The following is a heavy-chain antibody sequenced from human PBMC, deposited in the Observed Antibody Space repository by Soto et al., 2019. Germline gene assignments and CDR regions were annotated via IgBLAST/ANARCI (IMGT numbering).Heavy chain of an antibody. V-gene: IGHV3-21*01. J-gene: IGHJ6*03. Sequence: EVQMVESGGGLVKPVGSLRLSCAASGFTFSSYTMNWVRQAPGKGLVWVSSLSSNSRYIFYAYPVKGRFTISRDNARNSLYLQMNSLRVEDAAVYYCARDPRVTNAGVVTKGVYYYIYMDVWGKGATVTVS. CDR3: ARDPRVTNAGVVTKGVYYYIYMDV. CDR1: GFTFSSYT. D-gene: IGHD2-8*02. CDR2: LSSNSRYI.